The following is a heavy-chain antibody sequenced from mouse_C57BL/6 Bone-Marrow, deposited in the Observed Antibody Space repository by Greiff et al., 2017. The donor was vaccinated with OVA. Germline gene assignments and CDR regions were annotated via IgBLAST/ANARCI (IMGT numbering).Heavy chain of an antibody. CDR3: TSQGAWFAY. CDR2: IDPENGDT. CDR1: GFNIKDDY. V-gene: IGHV14-4*01. Sequence: VQLQQSGAELVRPGASVKLSCTASGFNIKDDYMHWVKQRPEQGLEWIGWIDPENGDTEYASKFQGKATITADTSSNTASLQLSSLTSEDTAVYYCTSQGAWFAYWGQGTLVTVSA. J-gene: IGHJ3*01.